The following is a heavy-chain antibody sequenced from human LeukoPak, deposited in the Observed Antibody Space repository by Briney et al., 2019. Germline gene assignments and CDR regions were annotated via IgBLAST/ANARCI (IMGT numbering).Heavy chain of an antibody. V-gene: IGHV3-23*01. J-gene: IGHJ6*03. CDR2: ISGSGDNT. CDR3: ARDGNLNTAPALNMDV. CDR1: GFTFSSCA. Sequence: SGGSLRLSCAASGFTFSSCAMNWVRQAPGKGLEWVSGISGSGDNTHHADSVEGRFTISRDNSKNTLYLHMNTLRAEDTAVYYCARDGNLNTAPALNMDVWGKGTTVTVSS. D-gene: IGHD5-18*01.